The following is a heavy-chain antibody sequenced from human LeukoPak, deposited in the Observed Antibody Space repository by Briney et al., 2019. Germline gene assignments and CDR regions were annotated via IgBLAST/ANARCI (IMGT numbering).Heavy chain of an antibody. CDR3: ARSPPYYDFWSGYYRSNWFDP. D-gene: IGHD3-3*01. CDR1: GYTSTSYD. V-gene: IGHV1-8*01. J-gene: IGHJ5*02. CDR2: MNHNSGNT. Sequence: ASVKVSCKASGYTSTSYDINWVRQATGQGLEWMGWMNHNSGNTGYAQKFQGRVTMTRNTSISTAYMELSSLRSEDTAVYYCARSPPYYDFWSGYYRSNWFDPWGQGTLVTVSS.